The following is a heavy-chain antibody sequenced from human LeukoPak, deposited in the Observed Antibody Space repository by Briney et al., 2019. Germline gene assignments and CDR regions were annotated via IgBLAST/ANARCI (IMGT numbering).Heavy chain of an antibody. CDR3: ARHRETSLVTPVGPLDR. CDR1: GYTFTSYG. Sequence: ASMKVAWKASGYTFTSYGISWVRQAPGQGLEWMGWISAYNGNTNYAQKLQGRVTMTTDTSTSTAYMELRSLRSEDTAVYYCARHRETSLVTPVGPLDRWGRGRMVTVSS. V-gene: IGHV1-18*01. CDR2: ISAYNGNT. D-gene: IGHD4-23*01. J-gene: IGHJ3*02.